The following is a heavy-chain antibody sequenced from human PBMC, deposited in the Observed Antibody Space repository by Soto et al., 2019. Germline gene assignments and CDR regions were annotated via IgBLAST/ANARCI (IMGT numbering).Heavy chain of an antibody. CDR3: AKDTYYHGSGERSGMDV. V-gene: IGHV3-30*18. CDR1: GFTLGSYG. Sequence: QVQLVESGGGVVQPGRSLRLSCAASGFTLGSYGMHWVRQAPGKGLEWVAVISFDGTNKYYGDSVKGRLTISRDNSKNPXFLQMNSLRVEDTAVYYCAKDTYYHGSGERSGMDVWGQGTTVIVSS. J-gene: IGHJ6*02. D-gene: IGHD3-10*01. CDR2: ISFDGTNK.